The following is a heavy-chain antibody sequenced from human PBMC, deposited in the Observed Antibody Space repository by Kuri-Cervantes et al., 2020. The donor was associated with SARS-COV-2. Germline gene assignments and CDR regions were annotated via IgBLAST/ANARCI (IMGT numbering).Heavy chain of an antibody. Sequence: SETLSLTCTASGGSITSSSAHCWAWIRRPPGKGLEWIGSVDHTGSTFYNPSFRSRVAMSVDTSKNQFSLKLSSVTAADTAVYYCARSESRHYYYGMDVWGQGTTVTVSS. V-gene: IGHV4-39*01. CDR2: VDHTGST. J-gene: IGHJ6*02. CDR3: ARSESRHYYYGMDV. CDR1: GGSITSSSAHC.